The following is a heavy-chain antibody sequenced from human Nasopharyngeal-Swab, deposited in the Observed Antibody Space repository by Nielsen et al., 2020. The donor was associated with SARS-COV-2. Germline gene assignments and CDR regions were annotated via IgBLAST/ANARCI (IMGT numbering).Heavy chain of an antibody. V-gene: IGHV3-74*01. Sequence: GESLKISCAASGFTFSSYWMHWVRQAPGKGLVWVSRINSDGSSTSYADSVKGRFTISRDNAKNTLYLQMNSLRAEDTAVYYCARSYGSGSYYNVDYWGQGTLVTVPS. J-gene: IGHJ4*02. CDR1: GFTFSSYW. D-gene: IGHD3-10*01. CDR3: ARSYGSGSYYNVDY. CDR2: INSDGSST.